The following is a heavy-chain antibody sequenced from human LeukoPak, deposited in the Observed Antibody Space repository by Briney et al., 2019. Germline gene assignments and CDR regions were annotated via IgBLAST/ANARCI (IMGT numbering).Heavy chain of an antibody. J-gene: IGHJ3*02. CDR1: GGSFSGYY. D-gene: IGHD1-20*01. V-gene: IGHV4-34*01. Sequence: SETLSLTCAVYGGSFSGYYWSWIRQPPGKGLEWIGEINHSGSTNYNPSLKSRVTISVDTSKNQFSLKLSPVTAADTAVYYCARRYYWGSGAFDIWGQGTMVTVSS. CDR3: ARRYYWGSGAFDI. CDR2: INHSGST.